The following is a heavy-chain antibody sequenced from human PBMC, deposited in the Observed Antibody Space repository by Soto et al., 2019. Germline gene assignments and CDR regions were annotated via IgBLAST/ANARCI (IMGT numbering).Heavy chain of an antibody. J-gene: IGHJ6*02. CDR2: IYHSGST. D-gene: IGHD3-3*01. CDR1: GGSLSSSNW. Sequence: SETLSLTCAVSGGSLSSSNWWSWVRQPPGKGLEWIGEIYHSGSTNYNPSLKSRVTISVDKSKNQFSLKLSSVTAADTAVYYCARHVQYDFWSGYYTGYYYGMDVWGQGTTVTVSS. V-gene: IGHV4-4*02. CDR3: ARHVQYDFWSGYYTGYYYGMDV.